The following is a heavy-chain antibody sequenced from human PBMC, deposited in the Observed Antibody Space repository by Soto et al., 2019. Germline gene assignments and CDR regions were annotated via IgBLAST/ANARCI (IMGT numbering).Heavy chain of an antibody. J-gene: IGHJ4*02. D-gene: IGHD6-19*01. CDR3: ARRGAVAVLHY. V-gene: IGHV3-74*01. CDR1: GFTFSSYW. Sequence: EVQLVESGGGLVQPGGSLRVSCAASGFTFSSYWMHWVRQAPGKGLVWVSRINSDGSSTSYADSVKGRFTISRDNAKNTLYLQMNSLRAEDTAIYYCARRGAVAVLHYWGQGTLVTVYS. CDR2: INSDGSST.